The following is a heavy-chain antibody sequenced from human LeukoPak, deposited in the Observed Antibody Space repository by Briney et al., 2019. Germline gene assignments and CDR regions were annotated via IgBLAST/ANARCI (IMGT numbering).Heavy chain of an antibody. D-gene: IGHD6-13*01. V-gene: IGHV3-23*01. CDR3: AKDRPYISSWYGCSTP. CDR1: GFTFSSNG. CDR2: ISDSAGGA. J-gene: IGHJ5*02. Sequence: GGTLRLSCAASGFTFSSNGMTWVRQAPGKGLEWVSTISDSAGGAHYANSVKGRFTISRDSSGSTLYLPMHSLRPEDTAVYYCAKDRPYISSWYGCSTPWGQGTLVTVSS.